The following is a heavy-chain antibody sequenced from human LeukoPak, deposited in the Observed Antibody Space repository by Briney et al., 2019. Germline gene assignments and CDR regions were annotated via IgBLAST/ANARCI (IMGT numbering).Heavy chain of an antibody. D-gene: IGHD6-13*01. J-gene: IGHJ6*03. CDR3: ARLGYTKSSNYYYYYLDV. V-gene: IGHV4-38-2*02. CDR2: MYHDGSS. CDR1: GYSITIDY. Sequence: SETLSLTCIVSGYSITIDYWGWIRQPPGKGLEWIGSMYHDGSSHSNPSLRSRLTISIDTSRNQLSLKLSSVTAADTAVYYCARLGYTKSSNYYYYYLDVWGKGTSVTVSS.